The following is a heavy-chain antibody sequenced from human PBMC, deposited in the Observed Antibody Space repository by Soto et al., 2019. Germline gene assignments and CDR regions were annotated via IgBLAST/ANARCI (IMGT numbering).Heavy chain of an antibody. J-gene: IGHJ4*02. CDR2: ISSSSSYI. CDR1: GFTFSSYS. D-gene: IGHD5-18*01. CDR3: ARVPNRKDTAMVTAFDY. Sequence: EVQLVESGGGLVKPGGSLRLSCAASGFTFSSYSMNWVRQAPGKGLEWVSSISSSSSYIYYADSVKGRFTISRDNAKNSLYLQMNSLRAEDTAVYYCARVPNRKDTAMVTAFDYWGQGTLVTVSS. V-gene: IGHV3-21*01.